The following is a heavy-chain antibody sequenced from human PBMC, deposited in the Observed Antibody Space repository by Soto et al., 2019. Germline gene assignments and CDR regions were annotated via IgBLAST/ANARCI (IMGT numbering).Heavy chain of an antibody. V-gene: IGHV3-48*02. Sequence: GGSLRLSCAASGFTFSSYSMSWVRQAPGKGLEWVSYISSSSSTIYYADSVKGRFTISRDNAKNSLYLQMSSLRDEDTAVYYCARAPTALNWFDPWGQGTLVTVSS. D-gene: IGHD5-18*01. CDR2: ISSSSSTI. J-gene: IGHJ5*02. CDR1: GFTFSSYS. CDR3: ARAPTALNWFDP.